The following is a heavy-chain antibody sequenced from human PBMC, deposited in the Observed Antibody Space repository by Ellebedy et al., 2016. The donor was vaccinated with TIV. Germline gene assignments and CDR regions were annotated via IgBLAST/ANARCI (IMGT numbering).Heavy chain of an antibody. Sequence: GESLKISCVVSGFTFSTYAMSWVRQAPRKGLEWVSAISGTGANTYYADSVRGRFTISKDSSKNTLYLQMNSLRVEDTAVYYCVRDGQKHVPFDCWGQGTLVTVSS. V-gene: IGHV3-23*01. CDR2: ISGTGANT. CDR1: GFTFSTYA. CDR3: VRDGQKHVPFDC. D-gene: IGHD5-24*01. J-gene: IGHJ4*02.